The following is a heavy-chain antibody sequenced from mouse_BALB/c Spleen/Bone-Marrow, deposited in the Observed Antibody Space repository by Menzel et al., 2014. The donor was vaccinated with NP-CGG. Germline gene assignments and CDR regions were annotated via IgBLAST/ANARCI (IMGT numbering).Heavy chain of an antibody. V-gene: IGHV5-17*02. CDR1: GFTFSSFG. Sequence: EVKLVESGGGLVQPGGSRKLSCAGSGFTFSSFGMHWVRQAPEKGLEWVAYISSGSSTIYYADTMKGRFTISRDNPKNTLFLQMTSLRSEDTAMYYCARRPYYGNLYAADYWGQGTSVTVSS. D-gene: IGHD2-10*01. J-gene: IGHJ4*01. CDR3: ARRPYYGNLYAADY. CDR2: ISSGSSTI.